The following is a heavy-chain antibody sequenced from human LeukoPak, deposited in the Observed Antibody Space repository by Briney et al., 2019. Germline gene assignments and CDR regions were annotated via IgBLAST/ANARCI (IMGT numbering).Heavy chain of an antibody. D-gene: IGHD2-2*01. V-gene: IGHV3-7*03. Sequence: GGSLRLSCAASGFTFSSYWMSWVRRAPGKGLEWVANIKQDGSEKYYVDSVKGRFTISRDNAKNSLYLQMNSLRAEDTAVYYCARGARPVAMRNYFDYWGQGTLVTVSS. CDR3: ARGARPVAMRNYFDY. CDR2: IKQDGSEK. J-gene: IGHJ4*02. CDR1: GFTFSSYW.